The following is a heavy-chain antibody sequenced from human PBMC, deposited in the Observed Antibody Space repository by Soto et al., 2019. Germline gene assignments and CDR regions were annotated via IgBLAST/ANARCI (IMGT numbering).Heavy chain of an antibody. CDR2: IVVGSGNT. J-gene: IGHJ4*02. V-gene: IGHV1-58*01. D-gene: IGHD5-12*01. CDR1: GFTFTSSA. CDR3: AASVEMATSLTFFY. Sequence: SVKVSCKAPGFTFTSSAVQWVRQARGKRLEWIGWIVVGSGNTNYAQKFQERVTITRDMSTSTAYMELSSLRSEATAVYYCAASVEMATSLTFFYWGQGTLVTVSS.